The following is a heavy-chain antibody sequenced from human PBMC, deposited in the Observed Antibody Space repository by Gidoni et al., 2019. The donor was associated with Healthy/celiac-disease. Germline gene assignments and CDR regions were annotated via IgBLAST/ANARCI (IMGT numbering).Heavy chain of an antibody. CDR2: ISYDGSNK. J-gene: IGHJ6*02. V-gene: IGHV3-30*18. CDR3: AKDYGYYYYYGMDV. D-gene: IGHD3-10*01. Sequence: QVQLVESGGGVVQPGRSLRLSCAASGVTFSSYGMHWVRQAPGKGLEWVAVISYDGSNKYYADSVKVRFTISRDNSKNTLYLQMNSLRAEDTAVYYCAKDYGYYYYYGMDVWGQGTTVTVSS. CDR1: GVTFSSYG.